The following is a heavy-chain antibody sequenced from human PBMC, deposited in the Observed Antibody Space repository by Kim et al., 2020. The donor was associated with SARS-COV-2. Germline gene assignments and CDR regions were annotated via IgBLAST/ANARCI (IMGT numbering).Heavy chain of an antibody. Sequence: ASVKVSCKASGYTFTSYGISWVRQAPGQGLEWMGWISAYNGNTNYAQKLQGRVTMTTDTSTSTAYMELRSLRSDDTAVYYCARDSSSWPQPPFRNPHMDGWGQGTTVTVS. CDR2: ISAYNGNT. J-gene: IGHJ6*02. CDR1: GYTFTSYG. V-gene: IGHV1-18*01. CDR3: ARDSSSWPQPPFRNPHMDG. D-gene: IGHD6-13*01.